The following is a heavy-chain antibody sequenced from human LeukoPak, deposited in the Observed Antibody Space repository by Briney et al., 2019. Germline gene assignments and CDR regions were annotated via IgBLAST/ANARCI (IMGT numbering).Heavy chain of an antibody. CDR1: GFTFSSYA. V-gene: IGHV3-23*01. CDR3: AKSFAVAGSRPPDY. CDR2: ISGSGSST. D-gene: IGHD6-13*01. J-gene: IGHJ4*02. Sequence: GVSLRLSCAASGFTFSSYAMSWVRQAPGKGLEWVSLISGSGSSTYCADSAKGRFTISRDNSKNTLYLQMNSLRAEDTAVYYCAKSFAVAGSRPPDYWGQGTLVTVSS.